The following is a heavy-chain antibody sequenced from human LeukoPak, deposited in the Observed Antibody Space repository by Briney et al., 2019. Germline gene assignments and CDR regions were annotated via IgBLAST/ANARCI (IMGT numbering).Heavy chain of an antibody. J-gene: IGHJ6*03. CDR1: GGSISSSSYY. V-gene: IGHV4-39*07. CDR3: V. Sequence: SETLSLTCTVSGGSISSSSYYWGWIRQPPGKGLEWIGNIYYSGSTYYNPSLKSRVTISVDTSKNQFSLNRISVTAADTAYYMDVWGKRTTVTGSS. CDR2: IYYSGST.